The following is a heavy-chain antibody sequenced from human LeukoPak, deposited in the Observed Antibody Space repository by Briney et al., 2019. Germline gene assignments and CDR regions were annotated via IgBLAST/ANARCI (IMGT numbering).Heavy chain of an antibody. Sequence: PSETLSLTCTVSGGSISSSSYYWGWIRQPPGKGLEWIGSIYYSGSTYYNPSLKSRVTISVDTSKNQFSLKLSSVTAADTAVYYCARRGWAYFDYWGQGPLVTVSS. CDR3: ARRGWAYFDY. J-gene: IGHJ4*02. D-gene: IGHD1-26*01. CDR1: GGSISSSSYY. V-gene: IGHV4-39*01. CDR2: IYYSGST.